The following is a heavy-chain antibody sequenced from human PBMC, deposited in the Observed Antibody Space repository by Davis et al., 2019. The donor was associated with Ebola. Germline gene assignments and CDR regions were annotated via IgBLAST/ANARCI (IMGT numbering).Heavy chain of an antibody. CDR1: GGSISSYY. CDR2: IYYSGNT. V-gene: IGHV4-59*01. Sequence: MPSETLSLTCTVSGGSISSYYWSWIRQPPGKGLEWIGYIYYSGNTNYNPSLKSRVTISVDTSKNQFSLKLSSVTAADTAVYYCARDVRGITGPSEYWGQGTLVTVSS. CDR3: ARDVRGITGPSEY. D-gene: IGHD1-1*01. J-gene: IGHJ4*02.